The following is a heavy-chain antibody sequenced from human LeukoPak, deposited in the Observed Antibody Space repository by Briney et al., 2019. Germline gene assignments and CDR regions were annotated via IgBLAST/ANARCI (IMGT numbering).Heavy chain of an antibody. Sequence: SETLSLTCAVSGYSISSGYYWGWIRQPPGKGLEWIGSIYHSGSTYYNPSLKSRVTISVDTSKNQFSLKLSSVTAADTAVYYCAREYSNSNIDYWGQGTLVTVSS. V-gene: IGHV4-38-2*02. J-gene: IGHJ4*02. CDR3: AREYSNSNIDY. CDR1: GYSISSGYY. CDR2: IYHSGST. D-gene: IGHD6-6*01.